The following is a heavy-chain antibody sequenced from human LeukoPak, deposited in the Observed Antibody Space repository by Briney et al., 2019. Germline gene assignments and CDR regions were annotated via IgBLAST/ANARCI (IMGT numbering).Heavy chain of an antibody. J-gene: IGHJ6*02. CDR3: ARTKRWLQFNNYYYYGMDV. D-gene: IGHD5-24*01. V-gene: IGHV1-69*04. CDR2: IIPILGIA. Sequence: GASLKVSCKASGYTFNKYGISWVRQAPGQGLEWMGRIIPILGIANYAQKFQGRVTITADKSTSTAYMELSSLRSEDTAVYYCARTKRWLQFNNYYYYGMDVWGQGTTVTVSS. CDR1: GYTFNKYG.